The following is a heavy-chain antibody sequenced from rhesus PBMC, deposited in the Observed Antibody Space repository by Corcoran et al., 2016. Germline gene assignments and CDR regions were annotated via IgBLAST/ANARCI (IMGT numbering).Heavy chain of an antibody. J-gene: IGHJ4*01. V-gene: IGHV4-65*01. CDR2: ISGSSGST. D-gene: IGHD3S6*01. CDR1: GGSVSSSNW. Sequence: QVQLQESGPGLVKPSETLSLTCAVSGGSVSSSNWWSWIRQPPGKGLEWIGYISGSSGSTYYNPSLKGRVTISTDTSKNQFSLKLSSVTAADTAVYYCARNPYTPTAYFDYWGQGVLVTVSS. CDR3: ARNPYTPTAYFDY.